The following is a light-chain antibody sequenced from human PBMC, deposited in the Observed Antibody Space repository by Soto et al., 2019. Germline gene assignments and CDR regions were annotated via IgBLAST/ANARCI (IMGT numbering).Light chain of an antibody. CDR2: EVS. CDR1: SSDVGAYDY. J-gene: IGLJ1*01. V-gene: IGLV2-14*03. Sequence: QSALTQPASVSGSPGQSITISFTGTSSDVGAYDYVSWYQQHPDKAPKLMIYEVSNRPSGVSNRFSGSKSVNTATLTISWLQAEDEADYYCSSYTSSSTRVFGTGTKLTVL. CDR3: SSYTSSSTRV.